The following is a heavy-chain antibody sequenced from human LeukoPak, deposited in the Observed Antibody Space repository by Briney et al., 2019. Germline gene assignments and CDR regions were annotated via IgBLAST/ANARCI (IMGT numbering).Heavy chain of an antibody. CDR2: IHYNGRT. CDR3: AGHGGWYFAL. Sequence: SEALSLICAVYGGSLSGDYWSWIRQPPGKGLEWIGEIHYNGRTKYHPAFTSRVSISIDTPNNQLSLKLNSLTAADTAVYYCAGHGGWYFALWGPGTLVTVSS. CDR1: GGSLSGDY. J-gene: IGHJ2*01. V-gene: IGHV4-34*01. D-gene: IGHD3-10*01.